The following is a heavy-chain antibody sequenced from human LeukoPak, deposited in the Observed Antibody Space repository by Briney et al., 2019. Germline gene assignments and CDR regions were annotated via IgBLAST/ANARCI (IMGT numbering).Heavy chain of an antibody. D-gene: IGHD4-11*01. J-gene: IGHJ4*02. CDR3: ARETTDAYYY. V-gene: IGHV3-11*01. CDR2: ISSSGSSI. Sequence: PGGSLRLSCAASGFTFSDYYMSWVRQAPGKGLEWVSYISSSGSSIYYADSVKGRFTISRDKAKNSLYLQMNSLRAEDTAVYYCARETTDAYYYWGQGTLVTVSS. CDR1: GFTFSDYY.